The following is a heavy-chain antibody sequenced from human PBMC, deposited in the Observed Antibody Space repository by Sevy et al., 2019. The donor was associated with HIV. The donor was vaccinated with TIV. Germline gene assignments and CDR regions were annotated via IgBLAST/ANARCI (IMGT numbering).Heavy chain of an antibody. CDR2: ISGSGGST. J-gene: IGHJ6*02. CDR1: GFTFSSYA. CDR3: AASTLVRGVIWYYYGMDV. Sequence: GESLTISCAASGFTFSSYAMSWVRQAPGKGLEWVSAISGSGGSTYYADSVKGRFTISRDNSKNTLYLQMNSLRAEDTAVYYCAASTLVRGVIWYYYGMDVWGQGTTVTVSS. D-gene: IGHD3-10*01. V-gene: IGHV3-23*01.